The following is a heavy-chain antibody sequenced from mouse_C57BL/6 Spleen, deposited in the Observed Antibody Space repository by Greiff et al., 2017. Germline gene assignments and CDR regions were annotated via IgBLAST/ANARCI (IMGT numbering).Heavy chain of an antibody. D-gene: IGHD2-4*01. CDR3: ARMPMITTNYAMDY. CDR2: INPNNGGT. Sequence: EVQLQESGPELVKPGASVKIPCKASGYTFTDYNMDWVKQSHGKSLEWIGDINPNNGGTIYNQKFKGKATLTVDMSSSTAYMELRSLTSEDTAVYYCARMPMITTNYAMDYWGQGTSVTVSS. CDR1: GYTFTDYN. V-gene: IGHV1-18*01. J-gene: IGHJ4*01.